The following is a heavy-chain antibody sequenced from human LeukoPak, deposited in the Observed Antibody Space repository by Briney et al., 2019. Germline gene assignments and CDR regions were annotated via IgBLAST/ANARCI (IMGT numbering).Heavy chain of an antibody. J-gene: IGHJ3*02. Sequence: GGSLRLSCAASGFTFDDYAMHWVRQAPGKGLEWVSGISWNSGSIGYADSVKGRFTISRDNAKNSLYLQMNSLRAEDTAVYYCARNLGVGASEGCAFDIWGQGTMVTVSS. CDR1: GFTFDDYA. CDR3: ARNLGVGASEGCAFDI. CDR2: ISWNSGSI. D-gene: IGHD1-26*01. V-gene: IGHV3-9*01.